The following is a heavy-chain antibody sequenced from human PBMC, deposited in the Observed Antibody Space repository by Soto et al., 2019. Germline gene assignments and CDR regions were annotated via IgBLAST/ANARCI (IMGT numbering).Heavy chain of an antibody. Sequence: SATLSLTFSLPGAAIGSYYFGRMRQYQWRDLKPIGYADYSGNTNYNPSLKSRVTISVDTSKNQFSLKLSSVTAADTAVYYCATHLNYALRIGYYTPLEYWGQ. J-gene: IGHJ4*02. CDR3: ATHLNYALRIGYYTPLEY. D-gene: IGHD3-3*01. CDR2: ADYSGNT. V-gene: IGHV4-59*08. CDR1: GAAIGSYY.